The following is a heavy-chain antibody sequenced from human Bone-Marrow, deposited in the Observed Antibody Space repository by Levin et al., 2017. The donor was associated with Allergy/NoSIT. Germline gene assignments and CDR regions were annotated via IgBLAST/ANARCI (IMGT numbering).Heavy chain of an antibody. CDR2: ISYDGSNK. CDR3: ARDRGKGWHAFDI. V-gene: IGHV3-30-3*01. CDR1: GFTFSSYA. J-gene: IGHJ3*02. Sequence: GGSLRLSCAASGFTFSSYAMHWVRQAPGKGLEWVAVISYDGSNKYYADSVKGRFTISRDNSKNTLYLQMNSLRAEDTAVYYCARDRGKGWHAFDIWGQGTMVTVSS. D-gene: IGHD6-19*01.